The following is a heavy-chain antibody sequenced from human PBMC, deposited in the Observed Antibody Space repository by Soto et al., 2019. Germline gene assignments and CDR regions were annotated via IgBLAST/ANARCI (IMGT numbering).Heavy chain of an antibody. CDR3: ARDPHIVGEFGMDV. CDR1: GGTFSSYA. V-gene: IGHV1-69*13. D-gene: IGHD2-21*01. CDR2: IIPIFGTA. J-gene: IGHJ6*02. Sequence: SVKVSCKASGGTFSSYAISWVRQAPGQGLEWMGGIIPIFGTANYAQKFQGRVAITADESTSTAYMELSSLRSEDTAVYYCARDPHIVGEFGMDVWGQGTTVTVSS.